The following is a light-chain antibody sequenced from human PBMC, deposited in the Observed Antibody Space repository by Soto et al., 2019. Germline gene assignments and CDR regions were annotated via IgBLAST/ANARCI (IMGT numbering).Light chain of an antibody. V-gene: IGKV3-20*01. CDR1: QSVSSTY. CDR3: QQYGRSPPFT. J-gene: IGKJ2*01. Sequence: EIVLTQSPGTLSLSPGERATLSCRASQSVSSTYIAGYQQNPGQAPRLLIYGASSRATGIPDRFSGSGSGTDITLTISRLEPEDFGVYFCQQYGRSPPFTFGQGTKVEIK. CDR2: GAS.